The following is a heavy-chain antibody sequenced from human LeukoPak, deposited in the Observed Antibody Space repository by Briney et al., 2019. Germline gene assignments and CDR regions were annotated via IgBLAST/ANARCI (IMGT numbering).Heavy chain of an antibody. D-gene: IGHD2-2*01. Sequence: ASVKVSCKASGSTFTSYGTSWVRQAPGQGLEWMGWISAYNGNTNYAHKLQGRVTMTTDTSTSTAYMELRSLRSDGTAVYCCARDCSSTSCDDYWGQGTLVTVSS. V-gene: IGHV1-18*01. CDR2: ISAYNGNT. CDR3: ARDCSSTSCDDY. CDR1: GSTFTSYG. J-gene: IGHJ4*02.